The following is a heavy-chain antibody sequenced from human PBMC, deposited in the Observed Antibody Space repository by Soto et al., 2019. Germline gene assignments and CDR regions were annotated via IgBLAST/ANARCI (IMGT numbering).Heavy chain of an antibody. V-gene: IGHV1-69*01. D-gene: IGHD3-3*01. J-gene: IGHJ4*02. CDR1: GGLFSSYP. Sequence: QEQLVQSGAEVKKPGSSVKVSCKASGGLFSSYPISWVRQVPGQGLEGMGGSIPVFQTAYYTQRFQGRDTITADETTNTAYMELSSLRSEDTAIYYCARGGSGYTWFNEFWGQGTLVTVSS. CDR2: SIPVFQTA. CDR3: ARGGSGYTWFNEF.